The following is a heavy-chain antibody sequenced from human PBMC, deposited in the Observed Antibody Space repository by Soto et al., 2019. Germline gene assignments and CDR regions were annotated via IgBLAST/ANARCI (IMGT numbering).Heavy chain of an antibody. Sequence: SETLSLTCTVSGGSISSGGYYWSWIRQHPGKGLEWIGYIYYSGSTYYNPSLKSRVTISVDTSKNQFSLKLSSVTAADTAVYYCARKRITMVRGGISYYYYGMDVWGQGTTVTVSS. J-gene: IGHJ6*02. CDR1: GGSISSGGYY. CDR2: IYYSGST. CDR3: ARKRITMVRGGISYYYYGMDV. D-gene: IGHD3-10*01. V-gene: IGHV4-31*03.